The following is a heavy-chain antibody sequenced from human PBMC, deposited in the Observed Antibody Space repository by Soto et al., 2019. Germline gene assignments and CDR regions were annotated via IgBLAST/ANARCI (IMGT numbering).Heavy chain of an antibody. V-gene: IGHV1-69*01. CDR1: GGTFSSYA. CDR3: ASPIGPETKQDLDV. CDR2: IIPIFGTA. Sequence: QVQLVQSGAEVKKPGSSVKVSCKASGGTFSSYAISWVRQAPGQGLEWMGGIIPIFGTAHYAQNFQGRVTVTADESTSTAYRELSSLRSEDTAVYDCASPIGPETKQDLDVWGHGTTFTVSS. J-gene: IGHJ6*02.